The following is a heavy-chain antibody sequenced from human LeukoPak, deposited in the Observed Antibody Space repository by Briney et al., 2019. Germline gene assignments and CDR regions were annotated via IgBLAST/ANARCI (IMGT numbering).Heavy chain of an antibody. CDR3: ARALGSYYKYGFDY. Sequence: PSETLSLTCTVSGGSISGGGYYWSWIRQHPGKGLEWIGYIYYSGSTYYNPSLKSRVTISVDTSKNQFSLKLSSVTAADTAVYYCARALGSYYKYGFDYWGQGTLVTVSS. J-gene: IGHJ4*02. D-gene: IGHD3-10*01. V-gene: IGHV4-31*03. CDR2: IYYSGST. CDR1: GGSISGGGYY.